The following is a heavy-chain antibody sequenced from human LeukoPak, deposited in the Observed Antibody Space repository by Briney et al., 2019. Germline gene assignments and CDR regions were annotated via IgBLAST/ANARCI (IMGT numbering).Heavy chain of an antibody. J-gene: IGHJ6*02. D-gene: IGHD2-2*01. CDR1: GGSISSGDYY. Sequence: SETLSLTCTVSGGSISSGDYYWSWIRQPPGKGLEWIGYIYYSGSTYYNPSLKSRVTISVDASKNQFSLKLSSVTAADTAVYYCVRDGTSPNGYYYYGMDVWGQGTTVTVSS. CDR3: VRDGTSPNGYYYYGMDV. CDR2: IYYSGST. V-gene: IGHV4-30-4*01.